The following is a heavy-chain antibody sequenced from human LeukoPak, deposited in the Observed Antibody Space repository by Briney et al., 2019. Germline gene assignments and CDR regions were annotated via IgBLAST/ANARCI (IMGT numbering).Heavy chain of an antibody. CDR1: GYSISSGYY. D-gene: IGHD2-15*01. CDR2: IYHSGSA. CDR3: ARAVVVAATGYYFDY. V-gene: IGHV4-38-2*02. J-gene: IGHJ4*02. Sequence: SETLSLTCTVSGYSISSGYYWGWIRQPPGKGLEWIGSIYHSGSAYYNPSLKSRVTISVDTSKNQFSLKLSSVTAADTAVYYCARAVVVAATGYYFDYWGQGTLVTVSS.